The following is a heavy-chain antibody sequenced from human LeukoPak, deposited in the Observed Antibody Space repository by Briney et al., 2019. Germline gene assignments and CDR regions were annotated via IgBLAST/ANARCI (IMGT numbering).Heavy chain of an antibody. Sequence: QPGGSLRLSCAASGFTFSSYWMHWVRQAPGKGLVWVSRINSDGSTTNYADSVKGLFTISRDNAKNTLYLQMDSLRAEDTAVYYCVWMPPPAGWGQGTLVTVSS. CDR1: GFTFSSYW. J-gene: IGHJ4*02. CDR2: INSDGSTT. D-gene: IGHD3-3*01. V-gene: IGHV3-74*01. CDR3: VWMPPPAG.